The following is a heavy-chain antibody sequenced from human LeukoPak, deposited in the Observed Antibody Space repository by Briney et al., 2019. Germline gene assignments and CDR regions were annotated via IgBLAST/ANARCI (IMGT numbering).Heavy chain of an antibody. CDR3: ARRWQQVDDAFDI. Sequence: GESLKISCKGSGYSFTSYWIGWVRQLPGKGLEWMGIIYPGDSDTRYSPSFQGQVTISADKSITTAYLQWSSLKASDTAMYYCARRWQQVDDAFDIWGQGTMVIVSS. J-gene: IGHJ3*02. CDR1: GYSFTSYW. CDR2: IYPGDSDT. V-gene: IGHV5-51*01. D-gene: IGHD6-13*01.